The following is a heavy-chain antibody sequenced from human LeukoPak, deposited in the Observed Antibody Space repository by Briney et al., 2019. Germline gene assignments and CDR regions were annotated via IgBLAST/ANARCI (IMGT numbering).Heavy chain of an antibody. Sequence: SETLSLTCTVSGGSISSSSYYWAWIRQPPGTGLEWIGTINYSGSTYYNPSLKSRVTISVDTSKKQFSLKLSSVTAADTAVYYCVTYYFDSSGPKKNYWGQGTLVTVSS. D-gene: IGHD3-22*01. CDR3: VTYYFDSSGPKKNY. J-gene: IGHJ4*02. CDR1: GGSISSSSYY. V-gene: IGHV4-39*07. CDR2: INYSGST.